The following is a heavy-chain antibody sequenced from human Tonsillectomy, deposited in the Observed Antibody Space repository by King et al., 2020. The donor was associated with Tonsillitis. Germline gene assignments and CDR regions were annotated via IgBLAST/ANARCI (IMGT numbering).Heavy chain of an antibody. CDR2: FDPEYGET. CDR1: GYTLTELS. D-gene: IGHD2-2*01. V-gene: IGHV1-24*01. CDR3: ATELPYCSSTSCYGVFDY. Sequence: QLVQSGAEVKKPGASVKVSCKVSGYTLTELSMHWVRQAPGKGLEWMGGFDPEYGETTYAQKFQGRVTMTEDTSTDTAYMELSSLRSEDTAVYYCATELPYCSSTSCYGVFDYWRQGTLVTVSS. J-gene: IGHJ4*02.